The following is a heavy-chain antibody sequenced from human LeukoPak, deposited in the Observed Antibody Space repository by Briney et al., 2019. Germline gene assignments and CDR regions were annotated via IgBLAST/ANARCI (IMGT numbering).Heavy chain of an antibody. CDR2: IYHSGST. CDR3: ARGFEQYSSSWGWYFDL. Sequence: SETLSLTCTVSGYSISSGYYWGWIRQPPGKGLEWIGSIYHSGSTYYNPSLKSRVTISVDTSKNQFSLKLSSVTAADTAVYYCARGFEQYSSSWGWYFDLWGRGTLVTVSS. D-gene: IGHD6-13*01. CDR1: GYSISSGYY. J-gene: IGHJ2*01. V-gene: IGHV4-38-2*02.